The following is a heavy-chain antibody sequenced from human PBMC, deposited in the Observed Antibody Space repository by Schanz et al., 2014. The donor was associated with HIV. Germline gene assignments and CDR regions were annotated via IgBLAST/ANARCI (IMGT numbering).Heavy chain of an antibody. CDR3: AKGGGWLHFWLDY. Sequence: QVQLVESGGGVVQPGTSLRLSCVASGITFSNDGMHWVRQAPGKGLEWVAVIWYDGRNKYYADSLKGRFTISRDNSKNTLYLQMNSLRAEDTAVYYCAKGGGWLHFWLDYWGQGTLVTVSS. J-gene: IGHJ4*02. CDR1: GITFSNDG. V-gene: IGHV3-33*06. CDR2: IWYDGRNK. D-gene: IGHD5-12*01.